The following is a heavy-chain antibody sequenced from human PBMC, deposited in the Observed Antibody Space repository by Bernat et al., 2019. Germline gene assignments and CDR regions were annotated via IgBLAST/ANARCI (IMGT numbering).Heavy chain of an antibody. D-gene: IGHD3-3*01. CDR2: IYYSGST. CDR3: ARDYSGSGYYGDFDY. CDR1: GGSISSGGYY. V-gene: IGHV4-31*03. J-gene: IGHJ4*02. Sequence: QVQLQESGPGLVKPSQTLSLTCTVSGGSISSGGYYWSWIRQHPGKGLEWIGYIYYSGSTYYNPSLKSRVTISVDTSKNQCSLKLSSVTAADTAVYYCARDYSGSGYYGDFDYWGQGTRVTVSS.